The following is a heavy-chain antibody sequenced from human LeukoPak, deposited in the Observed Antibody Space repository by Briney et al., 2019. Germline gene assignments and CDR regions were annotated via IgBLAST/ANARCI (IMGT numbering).Heavy chain of an antibody. V-gene: IGHV3-30-3*01. CDR2: ISYDGSNK. CDR3: ARDLGSGWLAATDY. D-gene: IGHD6-19*01. CDR1: GFTFSSYA. J-gene: IGHJ4*02. Sequence: QAGGSLRLSCAASGFTFSSYAMHWVRQAPGKGLEWVAVISYDGSNKYYADSVKVRFTISRDNSKNTLYLQMNSLRAEDTAVYYCARDLGSGWLAATDYWGQGTLVTVSS.